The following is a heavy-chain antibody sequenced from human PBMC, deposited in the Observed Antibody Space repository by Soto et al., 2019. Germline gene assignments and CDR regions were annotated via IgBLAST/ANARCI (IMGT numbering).Heavy chain of an antibody. CDR1: GGSISSSHYY. CDR3: ARLGGGVAVTGRAFDI. CDR2: IYYSGST. V-gene: IGHV4-39*01. J-gene: IGHJ3*02. Sequence: QLQLQESGPGLVKPSETLSLTCTVSGGSISSSHYYWGWIRQPPGKGLEWIGTIYYSGSTYYNPSLKIRVTISVDTSKNQFSLNLSSVTAADTAIYYCARLGGGVAVTGRAFDIWGQGTMVTVSS. D-gene: IGHD6-19*01.